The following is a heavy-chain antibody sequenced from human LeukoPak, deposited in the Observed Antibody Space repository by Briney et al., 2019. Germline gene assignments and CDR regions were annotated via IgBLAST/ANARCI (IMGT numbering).Heavy chain of an antibody. CDR1: GFTISSSQ. CDR3: TRDPGSDTRDWYFDV. D-gene: IGHD6-25*01. J-gene: IGHJ2*01. CDR2: ILRDETYT. V-gene: IGHV3-74*01. Sequence: GGSLRLSCAASGFTISSSQMHWVRQAPGKGLVWVSRILRDETYTNYADSVRGRFTISRDNANNMLFLQMNSLRGEDTAVYFCTRDPGSDTRDWYFDVWGRGTLVTVSS.